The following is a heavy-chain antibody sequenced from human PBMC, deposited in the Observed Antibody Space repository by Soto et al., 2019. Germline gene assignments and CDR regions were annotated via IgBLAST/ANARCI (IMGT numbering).Heavy chain of an antibody. Sequence: ASVKVSCKASGYTFTSYYMHWVRQAPGQGLEWMGIINPSGGSTSYAQKFQGRVTMTRDTSTGTVYMELISVTAADTAVYYCTREQSDDNYFDPWGQGTLVTVSS. V-gene: IGHV1-46*01. D-gene: IGHD6-19*01. CDR1: GYTFTSYY. J-gene: IGHJ5*02. CDR2: INPSGGST. CDR3: TREQSDDNYFDP.